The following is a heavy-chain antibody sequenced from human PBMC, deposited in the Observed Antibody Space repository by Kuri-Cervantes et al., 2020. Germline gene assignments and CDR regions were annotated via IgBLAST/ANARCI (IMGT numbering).Heavy chain of an antibody. CDR3: ARAKGYYVGIGYFDY. CDR2: INSDGSST. CDR1: GFTFSSYW. D-gene: IGHD1-26*01. J-gene: IGHJ4*02. Sequence: GGSLRLSCAASGFTFSSYWMHWVRQAPGKGLVWVSRINSDGSSTSYADSVKGRFTISRDNAKNTLYLQMNSLRAEDTAVYYCARAKGYYVGIGYFDYWGQGTLVTVSS. V-gene: IGHV3-74*01.